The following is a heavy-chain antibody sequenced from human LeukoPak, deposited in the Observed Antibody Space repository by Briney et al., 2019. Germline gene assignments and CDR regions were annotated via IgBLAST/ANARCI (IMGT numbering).Heavy chain of an antibody. CDR3: ARDRGGWYGYYYYYMDV. D-gene: IGHD6-19*01. J-gene: IGHJ6*03. Sequence: SQTLSLTCAISGDSVSSNSAAWNWIRQSPSRGLEWLGRTYYRSKWYNDYAVSVKSRIIINPDTSKNQFSLQLNPVTPEDTAVYYCARDRGGWYGYYYYYMDVWGKGTTVTVSS. CDR1: GDSVSSNSAA. V-gene: IGHV6-1*01. CDR2: TYYRSKWYN.